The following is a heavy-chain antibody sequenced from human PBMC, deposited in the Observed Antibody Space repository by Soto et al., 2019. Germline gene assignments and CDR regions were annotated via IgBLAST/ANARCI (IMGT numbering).Heavy chain of an antibody. CDR1: GGSVTSTSYY. D-gene: IGHD1-26*01. CDR3: AGAWAHLGLDH. CDR2: MHYSGIT. V-gene: IGHV4-61*01. Sequence: PSETLSLTCTVSGGSVTSTSYYWSWIRQPPGKGLEWIGYMHYSGITNYNPSLKSRVTISVDTSKNQFSLKLSSVNAADTAVYCCAGAWAHLGLDHRGQGSLVTVS. J-gene: IGHJ4*02.